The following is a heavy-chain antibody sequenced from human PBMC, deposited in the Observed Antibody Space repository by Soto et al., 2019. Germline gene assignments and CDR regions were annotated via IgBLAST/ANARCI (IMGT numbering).Heavy chain of an antibody. D-gene: IGHD3-3*01. V-gene: IGHV3-21*01. CDR1: GFTFSSYS. J-gene: IGHJ4*02. Sequence: PGGSLRLSCAASGFTFSSYSMNWVRQAPAKGLEWVSSISSRSSYIYYADSVKGRFTIYRDKAKNSRYRKMNSRRDEDTAVYYCAREGEGSLEWLYHFDYWGQGTLVTVSS. CDR2: ISSRSSYI. CDR3: AREGEGSLEWLYHFDY.